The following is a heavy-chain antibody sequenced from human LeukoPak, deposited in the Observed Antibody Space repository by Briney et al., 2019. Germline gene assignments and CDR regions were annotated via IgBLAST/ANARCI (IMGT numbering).Heavy chain of an antibody. CDR1: GGSFSGYY. CDR2: INHSGST. D-gene: IGHD5-12*01. V-gene: IGHV4-34*01. J-gene: IGHJ4*02. CDR3: AATRGYSGYDAK. Sequence: SETLSLTCAVYGGSFSGYYWSWIRQPPGKGLEWIGEINHSGSTNYNPSLKSRVAISVDTSKNQFSLKLSSVTAADTAVYYCAATRGYSGYDAKWGQGTLVTVSS.